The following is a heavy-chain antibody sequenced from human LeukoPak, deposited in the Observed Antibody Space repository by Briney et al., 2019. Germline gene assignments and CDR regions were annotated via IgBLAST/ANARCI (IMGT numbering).Heavy chain of an antibody. CDR2: IIPILNIA. J-gene: IGHJ4*02. D-gene: IGHD5-12*01. CDR3: ARADKWQATNFDG. CDR1: GGTFSSCS. V-gene: IGHV1-69*02. Sequence: SVKVSCKASGGTFSSCSIGWVRQAPGQGLEWMGRIIPILNIANYAQKFQGRVTITADKSTATAYMELSSLGSEDTAMYYCARADKWQATNFDGWGQGTLLTVSS.